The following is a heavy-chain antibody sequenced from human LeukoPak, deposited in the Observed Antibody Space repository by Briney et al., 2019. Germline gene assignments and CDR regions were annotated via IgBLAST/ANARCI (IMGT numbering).Heavy chain of an antibody. CDR1: GDSVSSNSGA. D-gene: IGHD3-10*01. CDR2: AYYRSQWYN. CDR3: AREEAGTYGFQY. J-gene: IGHJ4*02. Sequence: SQTLSLTCAIFGDSVSSNSGAWNWIRQSPSRGLEWLRRAYYRSQWYNDYAFSVKGRIAINADTSKNHFSLQLNSVTPEDTAVYYCAREEAGTYGFQYWGQGTLVTVSS. V-gene: IGHV6-1*01.